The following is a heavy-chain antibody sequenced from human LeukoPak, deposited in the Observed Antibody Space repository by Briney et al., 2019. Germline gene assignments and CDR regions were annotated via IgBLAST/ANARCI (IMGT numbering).Heavy chain of an antibody. CDR2: INSVGSST. V-gene: IGHV3-74*01. CDR1: GLTFSSYW. D-gene: IGHD3-10*01. Sequence: GGSLRLSCAASGLTFSSYWMHWVRQAPGKGLVWVSRINSVGSSTSYADSVKGRFTISRDNSKNTLSLQMNSLRAEDTAVYYCAREKGRGVISPYFDYWGQGTLVTVSS. J-gene: IGHJ4*02. CDR3: AREKGRGVISPYFDY.